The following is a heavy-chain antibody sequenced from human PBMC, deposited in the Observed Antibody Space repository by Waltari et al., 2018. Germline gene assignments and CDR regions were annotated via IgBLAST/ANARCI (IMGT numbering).Heavy chain of an antibody. CDR1: GFSLRTIGVG. D-gene: IGHD4-17*01. Sequence: HITLKDSGPTLVNPTQTLTLTCTFSGFSLRTIGVGVGCIRQPPGKALEWLALIYWDDDKRYSPSLKGRLNITKETSKNQVVLTMTNMDPVDTATYYCAHRGISFYGDWEAFDIWGQGTMVTVSS. CDR2: IYWDDDK. CDR3: AHRGISFYGDWEAFDI. J-gene: IGHJ3*02. V-gene: IGHV2-5*02.